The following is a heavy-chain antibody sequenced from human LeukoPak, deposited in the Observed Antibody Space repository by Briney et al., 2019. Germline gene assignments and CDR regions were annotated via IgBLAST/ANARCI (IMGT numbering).Heavy chain of an antibody. CDR1: GYTFTGYY. J-gene: IGHJ3*02. V-gene: IGHV1-2*02. Sequence: ASVKVSCKASGYTFTGYYMHWVRQAPGQGLEWMGWINPNSGGTNYAQKFQGRVTMTRDTSISTAYMELNRLRSDDTAVYYCARVRAKIRGYAFDIWGQGTMVTVSS. CDR3: ARVRAKIRGYAFDI. CDR2: INPNSGGT. D-gene: IGHD3-10*01.